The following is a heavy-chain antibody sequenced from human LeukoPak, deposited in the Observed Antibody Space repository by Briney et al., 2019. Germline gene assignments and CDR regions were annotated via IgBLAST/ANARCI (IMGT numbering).Heavy chain of an antibody. Sequence: ASVKVSCKASGYTFTSYDINWVRQAPGQGLEWVGWINPHSGGTHYAQKFQGRVTMTRDTSISTAYMELSRLRSDDTAIYYCAKNLPAAGTDSYMDVWGKGTTVIVSS. D-gene: IGHD6-13*01. J-gene: IGHJ6*03. CDR1: GYTFTSYD. CDR2: INPHSGGT. CDR3: AKNLPAAGTDSYMDV. V-gene: IGHV1-2*02.